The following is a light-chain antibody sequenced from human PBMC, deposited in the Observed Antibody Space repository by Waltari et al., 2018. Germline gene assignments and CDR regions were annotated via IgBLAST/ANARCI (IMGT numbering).Light chain of an antibody. J-gene: IGKJ2*03. CDR3: QQSYSTLYS. V-gene: IGKV1-39*01. Sequence: DIQMTQSPSSLPASVGDSVTITCRASQSISSYLNWYQQKPGKAPKVLIYAASSLQSGVPSRFSGSGSGTDFTLTISSLQPEDFATYYCQQSYSTLYSFGQGTKLEIK. CDR2: AAS. CDR1: QSISSY.